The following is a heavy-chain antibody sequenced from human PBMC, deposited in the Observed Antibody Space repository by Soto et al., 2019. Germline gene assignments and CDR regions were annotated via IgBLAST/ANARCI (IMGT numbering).Heavy chain of an antibody. CDR1: GFTFTSSA. D-gene: IGHD5-18*01. CDR3: AARGYSYGYYYYGMDV. V-gene: IGHV1-58*01. Sequence: SVKVSCKASGFTFTSSAVQWVRQARGQRLEWIGWIVVGSGNTNYAQKFQERVTITRDMSTSTAYMELSSLRSEDTAGYYCAARGYSYGYYYYGMDVWGQGTTVTVSS. CDR2: IVVGSGNT. J-gene: IGHJ6*02.